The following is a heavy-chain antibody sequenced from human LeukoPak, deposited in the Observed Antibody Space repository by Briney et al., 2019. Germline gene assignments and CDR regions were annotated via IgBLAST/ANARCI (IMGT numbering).Heavy chain of an antibody. V-gene: IGHV3-30*04. CDR3: ARDRGIAVAGTPIGQFDY. CDR1: GFTFSSYA. J-gene: IGHJ4*02. D-gene: IGHD6-19*01. CDR2: ISYDGSNK. Sequence: QTGGSLRLSCAASGFTFSSYAMHWVRQAPGKGLEWVAVISYDGSNKYYADSVKGRFTISRDNSKNTLYLQMNSLRAEDTAVYYCARDRGIAVAGTPIGQFDYWGQGTLVTVSS.